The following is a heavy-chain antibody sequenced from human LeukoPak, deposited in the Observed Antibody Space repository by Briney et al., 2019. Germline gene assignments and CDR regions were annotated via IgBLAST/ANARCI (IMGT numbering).Heavy chain of an antibody. J-gene: IGHJ6*03. D-gene: IGHD5-18*01. CDR2: IYSGGST. V-gene: IGHV3-66*02. CDR3: AGVLRSPARVDIDYVDV. Sequence: GGSLRLSCAASGFTVSSNYMSWVRQAPGKGLEWVPVIYSGGSTYYADSVKGRFTISRDNSKNTLYLQMNSLRAEDTAVYYCAGVLRSPARVDIDYVDVWGKGTTVTVSS. CDR1: GFTVSSNY.